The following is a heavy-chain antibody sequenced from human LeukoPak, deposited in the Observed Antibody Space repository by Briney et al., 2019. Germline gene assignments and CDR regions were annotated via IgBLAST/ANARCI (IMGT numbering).Heavy chain of an antibody. V-gene: IGHV4-39*07. CDR3: ATETWLTTEGLDP. Sequence: PSETLSLTCTVSGDSINSSSFYWTWIRQPPGKGLECIGNIYYSGSTYYNPSLNNRVSISINTSKNQFSLRLNSLTAADTAIYYCATETWLTTEGLDPWGQGTLVTVSS. CDR2: IYYSGST. J-gene: IGHJ5*02. CDR1: GDSINSSSFY. D-gene: IGHD4-11*01.